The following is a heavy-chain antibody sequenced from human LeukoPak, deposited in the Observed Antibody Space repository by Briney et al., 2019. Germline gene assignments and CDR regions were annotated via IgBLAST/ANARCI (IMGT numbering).Heavy chain of an antibody. D-gene: IGHD5-24*01. Sequence: SVRVSCKASGGTFSSYAISWVRQAPGQGLEWMGGIIPIFGTANYAQKFQGRVTITADESTGTAYMELSSLRSEDTAVYYCASPDPTQMATIHDAFDIRGQGTMVTVSS. CDR1: GGTFSSYA. J-gene: IGHJ3*02. CDR3: ASPDPTQMATIHDAFDI. CDR2: IIPIFGTA. V-gene: IGHV1-69*13.